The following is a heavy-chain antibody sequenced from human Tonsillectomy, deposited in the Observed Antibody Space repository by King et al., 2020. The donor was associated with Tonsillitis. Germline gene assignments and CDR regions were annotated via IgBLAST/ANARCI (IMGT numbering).Heavy chain of an antibody. CDR3: AGDHHPASYYYMGV. CDR1: VFTVSVHY. V-gene: IGHV3-66*01. CDR2: IYIGTYS. Sequence: VQLVESGGNWVQPGGCLRLSCAASVFTVSVHYMGLVCQPPGKGLEWVAVIYIGTYSQYADSVKGRFTISADSSKNTLYLQMKSLRAEDTAVYYCAGDHHPASYYYMGVWGKGTTVTVSS. J-gene: IGHJ6*03.